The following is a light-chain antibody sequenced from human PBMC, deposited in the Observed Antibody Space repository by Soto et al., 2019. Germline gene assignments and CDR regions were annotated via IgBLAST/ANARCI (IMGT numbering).Light chain of an antibody. CDR2: GAS. J-gene: IGKJ1*01. CDR1: QSVSSSY. Sequence: EIVLTQSPGTLSLSPGERATLSCRASQSVSSSYLAWYQQKPGQAPRLLIYGASSRATGIPDRFSGSGSGTDFTLTISNLEPEDFAVYSCQQYGSSPGTFGQGTKVEIK. CDR3: QQYGSSPGT. V-gene: IGKV3-20*01.